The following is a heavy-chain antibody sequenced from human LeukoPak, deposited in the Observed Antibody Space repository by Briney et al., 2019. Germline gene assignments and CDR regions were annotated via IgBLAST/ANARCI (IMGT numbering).Heavy chain of an antibody. CDR1: GFTFSDYS. CDR3: ARGTLYYASGSCLGS. D-gene: IGHD3-10*01. CDR2: IRYDGNNK. J-gene: IGHJ4*02. Sequence: GGSLRLSCAASGFTFSDYSMHWVRQAPGKGLNWVAFIRYDGNNKYYADSVKGRFAISRDNSKNTLYLQMNSLRAEDTAVYYCARGTLYYASGSCLGSWGQGTLVTVSS. V-gene: IGHV3-30*02.